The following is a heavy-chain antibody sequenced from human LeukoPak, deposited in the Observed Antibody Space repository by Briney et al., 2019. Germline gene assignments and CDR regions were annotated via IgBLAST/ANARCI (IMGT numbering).Heavy chain of an antibody. CDR3: ARVDHYGSGILPVYWYFDL. J-gene: IGHJ2*01. V-gene: IGHV4-39*07. CDR1: GGSISSSSYY. Sequence: SETLSLTCTVSGGSISSSSYYWGWIRQPPGKGLEWIGSIYYSGSTYYNPPLKSRVTISVDTSKNQFSLKLSSVTAADTAVYYCARVDHYGSGILPVYWYFDLWGRGTLVTVSS. D-gene: IGHD3-10*01. CDR2: IYYSGST.